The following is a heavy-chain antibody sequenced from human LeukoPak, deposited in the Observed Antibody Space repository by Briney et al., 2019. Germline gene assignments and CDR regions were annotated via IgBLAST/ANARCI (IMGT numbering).Heavy chain of an antibody. V-gene: IGHV3-11*01. CDR3: ARAPPHDYSNGYYFDY. Sequence: GGSLRLSCAASGFTFSDYYMSWIRQAPGKRLEWVSYISSSGSTIYYADSVKGRFTISRDNAKNSLYLQMNSLRAEGTAVYYCARAPPHDYSNGYYFDYWGQGTLVTVSS. CDR1: GFTFSDYY. D-gene: IGHD4-11*01. J-gene: IGHJ4*02. CDR2: ISSSGSTI.